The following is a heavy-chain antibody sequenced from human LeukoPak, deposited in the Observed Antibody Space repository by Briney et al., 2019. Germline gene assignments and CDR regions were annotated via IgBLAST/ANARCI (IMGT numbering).Heavy chain of an antibody. J-gene: IGHJ4*02. CDR2: ISGSGDNT. D-gene: IGHD6-19*01. V-gene: IGHV3-23*01. CDR3: AKRSGYTIGWFFDF. Sequence: PGGSLRLSCAASGFSFSSYAMSWVRQAPGKGLEWVSSISGSGDNTYYAESVKGRFTISRDNSKNTLFLQMNSLRAEDTAVFYCAKRSGYTIGWFFDFWGQGALVTVSS. CDR1: GFSFSSYA.